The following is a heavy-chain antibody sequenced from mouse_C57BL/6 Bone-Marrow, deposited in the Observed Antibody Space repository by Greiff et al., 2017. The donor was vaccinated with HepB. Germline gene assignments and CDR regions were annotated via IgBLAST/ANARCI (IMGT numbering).Heavy chain of an antibody. J-gene: IGHJ2*01. Sequence: VQLQQSGPELVKPGASVKISCKASGYAFSSSWMNWVKQRPGKGLEWIGRIYPGDGDTNYNGKFKGKATLTADKSSSTAYMQLSSLTSEDSAVYFCARSYYYEGWGQGTTLTVSS. CDR3: ARSYYYEG. D-gene: IGHD1-1*01. V-gene: IGHV1-82*01. CDR2: IYPGDGDT. CDR1: GYAFSSSW.